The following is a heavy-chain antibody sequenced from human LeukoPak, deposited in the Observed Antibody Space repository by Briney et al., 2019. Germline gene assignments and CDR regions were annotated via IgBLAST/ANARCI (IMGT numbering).Heavy chain of an antibody. CDR2: IYTTGYS. J-gene: IGHJ5*01. D-gene: IGHD6-19*01. CDR1: GGSLHSYY. Sequence: NPSETLSLTCTVSGGSLHSYYWSWIRQPAGGGPEYIGRIYTTGYSDFNPSLQSRVAMFIDTSKNQFSVTLRSVTAADTAVYYCARISVAGPWFDSWGQGTLVTASS. CDR3: ARISVAGPWFDS. V-gene: IGHV4-4*07.